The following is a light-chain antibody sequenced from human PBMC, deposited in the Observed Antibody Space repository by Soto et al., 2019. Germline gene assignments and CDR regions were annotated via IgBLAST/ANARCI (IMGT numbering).Light chain of an antibody. Sequence: DIQMTQSPPSLSASVGDRITISCRASQNIDIFLNWYHQKPGRAPNLLIYGASTLQNGVPSRFSGSASGTEFTLTISSLQLDDLATYYCQQYDNYPLTFGGGTKVDI. J-gene: IGKJ4*01. V-gene: IGKV1-5*01. CDR3: QQYDNYPLT. CDR2: GAS. CDR1: QNIDIF.